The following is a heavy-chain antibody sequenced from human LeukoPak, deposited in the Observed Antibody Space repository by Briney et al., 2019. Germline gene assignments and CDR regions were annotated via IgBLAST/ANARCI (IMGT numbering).Heavy chain of an antibody. CDR2: MNPNSGNT. D-gene: IGHD1-26*01. CDR3: ARELSGSYYFDY. CDR1: GYTFTSYD. J-gene: IGHJ4*02. V-gene: IGHV1-8*01. Sequence: ASVKVSCKASGYTFTSYDINWVRQATGQGLEWMGWMNPNSGNTGYAQKFQGRITMTRDTSTTTVYMELSSLTSEDTAVYYCARELSGSYYFDYWGQKTLVTVSS.